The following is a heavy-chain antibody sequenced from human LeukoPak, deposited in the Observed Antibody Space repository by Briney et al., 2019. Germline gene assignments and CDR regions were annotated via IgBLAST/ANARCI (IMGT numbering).Heavy chain of an antibody. CDR1: GGSISSYY. J-gene: IGHJ4*02. Sequence: SETLSLTCTVSGGSISSYYWSWIRQPPGKGLEGIGYIYYSGSTNYNPSLKSRVTISVDTSKNQFSLKLSSVTAADTAVYYCATDMHGYSYGYVEIVTWGQGTLVTVSS. D-gene: IGHD5-18*01. CDR2: IYYSGST. V-gene: IGHV4-59*01. CDR3: ATDMHGYSYGYVEIVT.